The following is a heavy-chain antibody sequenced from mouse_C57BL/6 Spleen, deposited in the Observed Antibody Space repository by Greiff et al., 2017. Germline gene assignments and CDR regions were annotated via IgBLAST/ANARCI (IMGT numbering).Heavy chain of an antibody. J-gene: IGHJ4*01. Sequence: VQLQQSVAELVRPGASVKLSCTASGFNIKNTYMHWVKQRPEQGLEWIGRIDPANGNTKYAPKFQGKATITADTSSNTAYLQRSSLTSEDTAIYYCAMPMWMDYYAMDYWGQGTSVTVSS. CDR1: GFNIKNTY. V-gene: IGHV14-3*01. CDR2: IDPANGNT. D-gene: IGHD2-3*01. CDR3: AMPMWMDYYAMDY.